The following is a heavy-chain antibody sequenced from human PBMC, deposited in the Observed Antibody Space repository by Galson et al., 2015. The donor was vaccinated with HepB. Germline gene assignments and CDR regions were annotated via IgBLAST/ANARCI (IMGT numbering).Heavy chain of an antibody. V-gene: IGHV5-51*01. J-gene: IGHJ6*03. Sequence: QSGAEVKKPGESLKISCKGSGYSFSSYWIGWVRQMPGKGLEWMGIIYPGDSDTRYSPSFQGQVTISADKSISTAYLQWSSLKASDTAMYYCARHNGVVVPAAIKGGGYYYMDVWGKGTTVTVSS. D-gene: IGHD2-2*01. CDR3: ARHNGVVVPAAIKGGGYYYMDV. CDR2: IYPGDSDT. CDR1: GYSFSSYW.